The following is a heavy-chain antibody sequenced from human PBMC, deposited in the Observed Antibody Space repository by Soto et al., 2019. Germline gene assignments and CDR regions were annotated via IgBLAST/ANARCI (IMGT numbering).Heavy chain of an antibody. Sequence: SETLSLTCTVPVGSINCDYSFVCRQPPGKGLEWFGDMYYNGNTNYNPSLESRVTISVDRSRNQFSLRPTSLTAADTAVYYCARVRTGYFDYWGRGALVPVSS. D-gene: IGHD7-27*01. V-gene: IGHV4-59*01. J-gene: IGHJ4*02. CDR2: MYYNGNT. CDR3: ARVRTGYFDY. CDR1: VGSINCDY.